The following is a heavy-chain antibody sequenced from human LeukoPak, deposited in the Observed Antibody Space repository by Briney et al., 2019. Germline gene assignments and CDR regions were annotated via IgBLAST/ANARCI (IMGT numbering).Heavy chain of an antibody. D-gene: IGHD4-17*01. Sequence: KPGGSLRLSCAASGFTFSDYYMSWIRQAPGKGLEWVSYISSSGSTIYYADSVKGRFTISRDNAKNSLYLQMNSLRAEDTAIYYCAKHGEAYGDSRTDYWGQGTLVTVSS. CDR2: ISSSGSTI. J-gene: IGHJ4*02. CDR1: GFTFSDYY. CDR3: AKHGEAYGDSRTDY. V-gene: IGHV3-11*01.